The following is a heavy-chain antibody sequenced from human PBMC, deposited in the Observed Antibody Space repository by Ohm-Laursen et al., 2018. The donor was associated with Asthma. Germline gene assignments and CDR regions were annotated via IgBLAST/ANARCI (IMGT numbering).Heavy chain of an antibody. V-gene: IGHV1-3*01. CDR2: INAGNANA. CDR3: AREYYDSSGYYPNYYYGMDV. CDR1: GYIFTNYA. J-gene: IGHJ6*02. Sequence: GSSVKVSCKASGYIFTNYAIHWVRQASGQRLEWMGWINAGNANAKYSQKFQGRVTITRDTSTNTGYMELSSLRSEDTAVYYCAREYYDSSGYYPNYYYGMDVWGQGTSVTVSS. D-gene: IGHD3-22*01.